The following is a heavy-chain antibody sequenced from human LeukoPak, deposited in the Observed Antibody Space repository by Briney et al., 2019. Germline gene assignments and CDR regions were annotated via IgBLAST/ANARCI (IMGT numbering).Heavy chain of an antibody. CDR1: GYSINSGYY. CDR3: ARGGGPGDSVDY. CDR2: IYHSGTT. J-gene: IGHJ4*02. D-gene: IGHD2-21*02. V-gene: IGHV4-38-2*01. Sequence: PSETLSLTCAVSGYSINSGYYWGWIRQPPGKGLEWIGSIYHSGTTYYNPSLKSRVTISVDTSKNQFSLKLTSVTAADTAVYYCARGGGPGDSVDYWDQGTLVTVSS.